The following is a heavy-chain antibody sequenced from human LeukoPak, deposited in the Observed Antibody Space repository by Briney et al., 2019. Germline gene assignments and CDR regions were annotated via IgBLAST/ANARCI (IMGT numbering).Heavy chain of an antibody. V-gene: IGHV3-30*03. D-gene: IGHD6-6*01. Sequence: PGRSLRLSCAASGFTLSRYGMHWVRQAPGKGLEWVAVISYDGSNKYYADSVKGRFTISRDNSKNTLYLQMNSLSAEDMAVYYCARDSTSIAARPGDYWGQGTLVTVSS. J-gene: IGHJ4*02. CDR3: ARDSTSIAARPGDY. CDR1: GFTLSRYG. CDR2: ISYDGSNK.